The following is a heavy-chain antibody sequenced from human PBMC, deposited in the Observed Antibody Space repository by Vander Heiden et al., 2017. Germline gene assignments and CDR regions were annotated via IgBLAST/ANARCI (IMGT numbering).Heavy chain of an antibody. Sequence: EVPLVASGGGLVNPGGSLSPCCAASGFTFSSYSRNWVRQAPGKGLEWVSSISSSSSYIYYADSVKGRFTISRDNAKNSLYLQMNSLRAEDTAVYYCARFSGYFWGQGTLVTVSS. CDR2: ISSSSSYI. D-gene: IGHD3-3*02. J-gene: IGHJ4*02. V-gene: IGHV3-21*01. CDR1: GFTFSSYS. CDR3: ARFSGYF.